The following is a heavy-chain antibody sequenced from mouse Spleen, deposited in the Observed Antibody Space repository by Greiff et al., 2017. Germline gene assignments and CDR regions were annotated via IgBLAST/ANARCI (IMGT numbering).Heavy chain of an antibody. CDR2: IDPSDSYT. V-gene: IGHV1-59*01. CDR3: AGTGTFAY. D-gene: IGHD4-1*01. CDR1: GYTFTSYW. Sequence: VQLQQPGAELVRPGTSVKLSCKASGYTFTSYWMHWVKQRPGQGLEWIGVIDPSDSYTNYNQKFKGKATLTVDTSSSTAYMQLSSLTSEDSAVYYCAGTGTFAYWGQGALVTVSA. J-gene: IGHJ3*01.